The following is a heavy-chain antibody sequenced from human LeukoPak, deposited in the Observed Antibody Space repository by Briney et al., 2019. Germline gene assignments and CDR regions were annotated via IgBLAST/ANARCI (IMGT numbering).Heavy chain of an antibody. CDR1: GYTFTSYG. CDR3: ARAYDFWSGYYTYYYYYYMDV. V-gene: IGHV1-18*01. CDR2: ISAYNGNT. Sequence: AASVKVSCKASGYTFTSYGISWVRQAPGQGLEWMGWISAYNGNTNYAQKLQGRVTMTTDTSTSTAYMELRSLRSDDTAVYYCARAYDFWSGYYTYYYYYYMDVWGKGTTVTVSS. J-gene: IGHJ6*03. D-gene: IGHD3-3*01.